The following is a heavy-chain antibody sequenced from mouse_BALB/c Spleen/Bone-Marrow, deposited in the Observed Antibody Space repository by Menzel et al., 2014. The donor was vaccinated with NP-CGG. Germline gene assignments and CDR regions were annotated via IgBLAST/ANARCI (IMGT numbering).Heavy chain of an antibody. CDR1: GFSLTSYG. CDR3: ARRSQGYARDY. V-gene: IGHV2-9*02. D-gene: IGHD3-2*02. J-gene: IGHJ4*01. Sequence: VMLVESGPGLVAPSQGLSITCTVSGFSLTSYGVHWVRPPPGKGLEWLGVIWAGGSTNYNSALMSRLSISKDNSKSQVFLKMNSLQTDDTAMYYCARRSQGYARDYWGQGTSVTVSS. CDR2: IWAGGST.